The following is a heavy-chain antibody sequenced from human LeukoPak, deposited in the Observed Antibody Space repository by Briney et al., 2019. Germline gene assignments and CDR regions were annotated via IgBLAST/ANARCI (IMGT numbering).Heavy chain of an antibody. D-gene: IGHD1-26*01. CDR3: ARLQWELPTSWGYFDY. Sequence: SETLSLTCTVSVGSISNNNYYCAXSRQPXXKGLXCIGSIYYSGSPSHNPSLKSRVTISVDTSKTQFSLTLSSVTAADTAVYYCARLQWELPTSWGYFDYWGQGTLVTVYS. J-gene: IGHJ4*02. V-gene: IGHV4-39*01. CDR1: VGSISNNNYY. CDR2: IYYSGSP.